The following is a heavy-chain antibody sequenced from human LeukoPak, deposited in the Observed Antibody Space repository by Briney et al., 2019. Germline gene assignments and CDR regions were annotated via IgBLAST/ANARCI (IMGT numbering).Heavy chain of an antibody. CDR2: IWYDGSNK. D-gene: IGHD6-13*01. J-gene: IGHJ4*02. V-gene: IGHV3-33*06. CDR3: AKDFVAAAGTYDY. Sequence: SGRSLRLSCAASGFTFSSYGMHWVRQAPGKGLDWVAVIWYDGSNKYYADSVKGRFTISRDNSKNTLYLQMNSLRAEDTAVYYCAKDFVAAAGTYDYWGQGTLVTVSS. CDR1: GFTFSSYG.